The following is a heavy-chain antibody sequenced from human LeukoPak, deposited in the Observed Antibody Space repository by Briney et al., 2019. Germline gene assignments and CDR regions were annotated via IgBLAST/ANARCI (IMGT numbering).Heavy chain of an antibody. CDR1: GGSISSSGYY. CDR3: ARAPYIAAAGKFDY. Sequence: SETLSLTCTVSGGSISSSGYYWGWIRQPPGKGLEWIGSIHYSGSTYYNPSLKGRVTISVGTSKNQFSLKLSSVTAADTAVYYCARAPYIAAAGKFDYWGQGTLVTVSS. J-gene: IGHJ4*02. CDR2: IHYSGST. D-gene: IGHD6-13*01. V-gene: IGHV4-39*07.